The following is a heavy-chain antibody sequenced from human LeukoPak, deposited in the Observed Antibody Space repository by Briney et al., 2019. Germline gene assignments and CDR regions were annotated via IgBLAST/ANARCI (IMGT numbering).Heavy chain of an antibody. Sequence: GSVKVSCKASGYTLTTYAIHWVRQAPGQRLEWMGWINSGYGKKKYSQKFQGRVTITSDTSASTAYMEVRSLTSEDTAIYYCARDSYMAAADTWFDPWGQGTLVTVSS. J-gene: IGHJ5*02. CDR2: INSGYGKK. CDR1: GYTLTTYA. V-gene: IGHV1-3*01. D-gene: IGHD6-13*01. CDR3: ARDSYMAAADTWFDP.